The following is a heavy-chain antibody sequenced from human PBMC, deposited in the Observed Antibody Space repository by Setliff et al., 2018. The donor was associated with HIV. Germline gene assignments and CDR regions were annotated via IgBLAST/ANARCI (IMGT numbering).Heavy chain of an antibody. Sequence: NPSETLSLTCSVSGGSSIANTFASTWIRQSPGKGLEYIGDVSYSGATMYTNYNPSLESRVTVSEDTSRHQFSLKLTSVTADDTGIYYCARGPPFAYWGQGLLVTVSS. J-gene: IGHJ4*02. CDR2: VSYSGAT. CDR1: GGSSIANTFA. CDR3: ARGPPFAY. V-gene: IGHV4-39*07.